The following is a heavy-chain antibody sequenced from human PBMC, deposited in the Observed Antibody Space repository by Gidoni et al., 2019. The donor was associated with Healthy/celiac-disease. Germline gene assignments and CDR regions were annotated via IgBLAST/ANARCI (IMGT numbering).Heavy chain of an antibody. J-gene: IGHJ3*02. CDR2: TYYRSKLYN. V-gene: IGHV6-1*01. CDR3: ARDQGVGAAAADAFHI. CDR1: GDRVPSTSAT. Sequence: QVQLQQAGPGLVKPSQTLSLTCAISGDRVPSTSATWHWIRQSPSRGLEWLGRTYYRSKLYNDYAVSVKSRITINPDTSKNQFSLQLNSVTPEDTAVYYCARDQGVGAAAADAFHIWGQGTMFTVSS. D-gene: IGHD6-13*01.